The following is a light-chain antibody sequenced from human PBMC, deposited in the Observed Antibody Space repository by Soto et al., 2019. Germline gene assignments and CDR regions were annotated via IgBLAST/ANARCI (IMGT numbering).Light chain of an antibody. V-gene: IGKV3-20*01. CDR1: QSVSSSY. CDR2: CAS. Sequence: EIVLTQSPGTLSLSPGERATLSCRASQSVSSSYLAWYQQKPGQAPRLLIFCASSRATGTPDRFSGSRSGTDFSLTISRLEPEDFAVYYCQQYGSSPPGTFGQGTKVEIK. CDR3: QQYGSSPPGT. J-gene: IGKJ1*01.